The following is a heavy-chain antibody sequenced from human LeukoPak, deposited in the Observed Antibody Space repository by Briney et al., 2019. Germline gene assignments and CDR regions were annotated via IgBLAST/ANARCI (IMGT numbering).Heavy chain of an antibody. J-gene: IGHJ5*02. D-gene: IGHD6-13*01. CDR1: GGSLSFYY. CDR2: IYNSGST. Sequence: SETLSLTCTVSGGSLSFYYWSWIRQPPGKGLEWIGYIYNSGSTSYNPTLKSRVTMSLDASKNQFSLNLASVTAADTVVYYCARVDGGSWYGWFEPWGQGTLVTVSS. CDR3: ARVDGGSWYGWFEP. V-gene: IGHV4-59*01.